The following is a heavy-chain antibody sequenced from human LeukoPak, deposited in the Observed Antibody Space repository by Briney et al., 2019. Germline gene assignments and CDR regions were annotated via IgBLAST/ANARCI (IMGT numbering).Heavy chain of an antibody. Sequence: ASETLSLTCTVSGYSISSGYYWGWIRQPPGQGLEWIGSMYHSGSTYYNPSLKSRVTISVDTSKNQFSLKLSSVTAADTAVYYCARLLYYYVDYWGQGTLVTVSS. CDR2: MYHSGST. D-gene: IGHD2-15*01. CDR1: GYSISSGYY. V-gene: IGHV4-38-2*02. CDR3: ARLLYYYVDY. J-gene: IGHJ4*02.